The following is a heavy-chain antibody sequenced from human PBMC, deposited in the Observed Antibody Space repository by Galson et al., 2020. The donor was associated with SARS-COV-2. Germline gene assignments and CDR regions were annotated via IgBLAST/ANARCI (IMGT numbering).Heavy chain of an antibody. CDR1: GGSFSDYY. J-gene: IGHJ6*02. Sequence: SETLSLTCAVYGGSFSDYYWTWIRQPPGKGLEWIGEINHSGYTNQNPSLRSRVTMSVDTSKKQFSLKLSSVSAADRAVYYCAWGSQRNYYYGMDVWGQGTTVTVSS. D-gene: IGHD3-16*01. CDR3: AWGSQRNYYYGMDV. CDR2: INHSGYT. V-gene: IGHV4-34*01.